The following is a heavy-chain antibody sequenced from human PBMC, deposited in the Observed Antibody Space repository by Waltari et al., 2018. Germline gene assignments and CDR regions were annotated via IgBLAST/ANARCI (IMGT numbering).Heavy chain of an antibody. CDR3: ATEPAPGAGINY. D-gene: IGHD6-19*01. CDR2: ISASRAAI. CDR1: GFTFGVFS. Sequence: EVQLVESGGGFVKPGGALRLSCLGSGFTFGVFSMHWIRQAPGKGLEWVAYISASRAAIYYAESVKGRFTISRDNAKNSLFLQMTNLGVEDTAVYYCATEPAPGAGINYWGQGILVTVSS. V-gene: IGHV3-48*01. J-gene: IGHJ4*02.